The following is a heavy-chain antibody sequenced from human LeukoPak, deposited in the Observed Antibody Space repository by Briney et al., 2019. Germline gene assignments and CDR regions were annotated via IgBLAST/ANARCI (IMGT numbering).Heavy chain of an antibody. CDR2: INAGNGNT. D-gene: IGHD3-3*01. CDR3: ASQRGSITIFGVVNPHFDY. V-gene: IGHV1-3*01. CDR1: GYTFTSYA. J-gene: IGHJ4*02. Sequence: ASVKVSCKASGYTFTSYAMHWVRQAPGQRLEWMGWINAGNGNTKYSRKFQGRVTITRDTSASTAYMELSSLRSEDTAVYYCASQRGSITIFGVVNPHFDYWGQGTLVTVSS.